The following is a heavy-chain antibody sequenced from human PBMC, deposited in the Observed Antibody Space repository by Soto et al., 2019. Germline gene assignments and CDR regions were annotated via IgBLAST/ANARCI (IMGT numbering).Heavy chain of an antibody. CDR1: GGSISSGGYS. V-gene: IGHV4-30-2*01. CDR3: ATVALL. CDR2: IYHSGST. J-gene: IGHJ4*02. Sequence: QLQLQESGSGLVKPSQTLSLTCAVSGGSISSGGYSWSWIRQPPGKGLEWIGYIYHSGSTYYNPSLKSLATISVDRSKIQFSLKLRPLTAADTAVSYCATVALLWCQGTLVTVSS.